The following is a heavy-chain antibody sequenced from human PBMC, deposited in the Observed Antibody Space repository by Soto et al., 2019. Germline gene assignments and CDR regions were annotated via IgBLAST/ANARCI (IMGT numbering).Heavy chain of an antibody. D-gene: IGHD5-18*01. Sequence: QVQLQESGPGLVKPSQTLSLTCTVSGGSINSGGYCWSWIRQHPGKGLDWIGCISYGGGTSYNPALKSRVTISVDTSKNQCSLKLTSVTAADTAVYYCSRGILVWGQGALITVSS. CDR1: GGSINSGGYC. J-gene: IGHJ4*02. V-gene: IGHV4-31*03. CDR3: SRGILV. CDR2: ISYGGGT.